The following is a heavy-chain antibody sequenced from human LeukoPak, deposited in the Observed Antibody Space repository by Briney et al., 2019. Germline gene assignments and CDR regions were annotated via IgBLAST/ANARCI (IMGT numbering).Heavy chain of an antibody. CDR3: VVGYDFWSGYLDPFDY. CDR2: ISSNGGST. D-gene: IGHD3-3*01. Sequence: GGSLRLSCAASGFTFSSYAMHWVRQAPGKGLEYVSAISSNGGSTYYANSVKGRFTISRDNSKNTLYLQMGSLRAEDMAVYYCVVGYDFWSGYLDPFDYWGQGTLVTVSS. CDR1: GFTFSSYA. V-gene: IGHV3-64*01. J-gene: IGHJ4*02.